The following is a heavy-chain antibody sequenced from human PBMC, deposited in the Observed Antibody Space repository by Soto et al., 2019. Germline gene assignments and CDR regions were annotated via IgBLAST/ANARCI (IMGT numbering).Heavy chain of an antibody. V-gene: IGHV4-34*01. CDR2: INGAGRE. J-gene: IGHJ4*02. CDR1: GRSFSGYS. CDR3: ARGLFGGTNNSGGWYFFDY. D-gene: IGHD3-3*01. Sequence: QVQLQQCRAGLLKPSETLSLTCAVHGRSFSGYSWTWIRQSPGMGLKWIGQINGAGREIYHPSRKSRDTLSEGTSHTEFFLDLSSVTAADRDLYYAARGLFGGTNNSGGWYFFDYWGQGTLATVSS.